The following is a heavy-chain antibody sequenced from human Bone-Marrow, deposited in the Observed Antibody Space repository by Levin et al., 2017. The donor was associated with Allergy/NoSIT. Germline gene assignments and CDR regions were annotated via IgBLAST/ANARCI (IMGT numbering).Heavy chain of an antibody. CDR3: AIVSPATMYTTVRGPLNY. CDR2: VSGSGGDT. V-gene: IGHV3-23*01. J-gene: IGHJ4*02. CDR1: GFSFSTFA. Sequence: GGSLRLSCVASGFSFSTFAMTWLRQAPGKGLEWVSTVSGSGGDTYYADSVTGRFTISRDNSKNTVFLQMNSLRAGDTAVYYCAIVSPATMYTTVRGPLNYWGQGTLVTVSS. D-gene: IGHD3-10*01.